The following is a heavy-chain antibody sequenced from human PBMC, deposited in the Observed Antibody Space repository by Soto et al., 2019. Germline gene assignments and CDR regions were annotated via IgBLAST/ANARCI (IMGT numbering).Heavy chain of an antibody. J-gene: IGHJ3*02. CDR3: ARDRSGYYPDAFDI. D-gene: IGHD3-22*01. V-gene: IGHV1-69*13. CDR1: GGTFSSYA. CDR2: IIPIFGTA. Sequence: GASVKVSCKASGGTFSSYAISWVRQAPGQGLEWMGGIIPIFGTANYAQKFQGRVTITADESTSTAYMELSSLRSEDTAVYYCARDRSGYYPDAFDIWGQGKMVTVSS.